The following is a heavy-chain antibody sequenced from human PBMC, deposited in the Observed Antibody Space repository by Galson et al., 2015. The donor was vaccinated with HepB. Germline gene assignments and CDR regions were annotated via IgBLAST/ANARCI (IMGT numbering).Heavy chain of an antibody. CDR1: GDSISSSFFY. D-gene: IGHD5-12*01. CDR3: ARPDVGYDDGWWVY. CDR2: LVHSGTT. J-gene: IGHJ4*02. V-gene: IGHV4-39*01. Sequence: SETLSLTCTVSGDSISSSFFYWGWIRQPPGKGLEWIGTLVHSGTTHYNPSLESRVTISVDTSRNKFSLKLTSVTAADTAVYYCARPDVGYDDGWWVYWGQGTLVTVSS.